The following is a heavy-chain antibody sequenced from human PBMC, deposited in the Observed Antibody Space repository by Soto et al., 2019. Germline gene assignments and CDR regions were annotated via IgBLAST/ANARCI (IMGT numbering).Heavy chain of an antibody. V-gene: IGHV4-30-4*01. CDR1: GGSISSGDYY. D-gene: IGHD1-1*01. CDR2: IYYSGST. J-gene: IGHJ5*02. CDR3: ARASTTFKPYWFDP. Sequence: SETLSLTCTVSGGSISSGDYYWSWIRQPPGKGLEWIGYIYYSGSTYYNPSLKSRVTISVDTSKNQFSLKLSSVTAADTAVYYCARASTTFKPYWFDPWGQGTLVTVSS.